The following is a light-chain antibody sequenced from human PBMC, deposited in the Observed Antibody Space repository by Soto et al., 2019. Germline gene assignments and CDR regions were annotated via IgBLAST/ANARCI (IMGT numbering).Light chain of an antibody. CDR3: QQYNNWPIT. V-gene: IGKV3-15*01. J-gene: IGKJ5*01. CDR1: QNVISN. Sequence: EIVLTQSPATLSLSTSVRATLSFRASQNVISNLAWYQQKPGQPPSLLIYGASTRATGVPATFSGSGSGTEFTLTISSLQSEDFAVYYCQQYNNWPITFGQGTRLEIK. CDR2: GAS.